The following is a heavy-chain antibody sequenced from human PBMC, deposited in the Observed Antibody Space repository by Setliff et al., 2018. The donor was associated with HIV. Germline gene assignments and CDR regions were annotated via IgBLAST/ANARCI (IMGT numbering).Heavy chain of an antibody. CDR2: MSVYNAKA. Sequence: GASVKVSCKASGYRFISYGITWVRPAPGQGPEWMGYMSVYNAKADYAQKFQGRVTMTTDTSTSTVYMELRSLTSDDTAVYYCARGVGATSAQHWGQGTLVTVSS. CDR3: ARGVGATSAQH. J-gene: IGHJ1*01. D-gene: IGHD1-26*01. CDR1: GYRFISYG. V-gene: IGHV1-18*01.